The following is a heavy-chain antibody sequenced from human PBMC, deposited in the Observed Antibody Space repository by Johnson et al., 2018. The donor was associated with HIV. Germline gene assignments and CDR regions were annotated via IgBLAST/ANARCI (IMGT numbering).Heavy chain of an antibody. J-gene: IGHJ3*02. V-gene: IGHV3-53*01. D-gene: IGHD1-14*01. Sequence: VQLVESGGGLIQPGGSLRLSCAASGFTVYSTYMNWVRQAPGKGLEWVSVIYSGGSTYYVDSVKGRFTISRDNSKHTLYLQMNSLRADDTAVYYCARSRQVGTPDAFDIWGQGTMVTVSS. CDR3: ARSRQVGTPDAFDI. CDR1: GFTVYSTY. CDR2: IYSGGST.